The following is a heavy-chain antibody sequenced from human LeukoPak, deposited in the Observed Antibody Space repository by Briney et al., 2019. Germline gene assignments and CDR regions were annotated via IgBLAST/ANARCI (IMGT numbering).Heavy chain of an antibody. CDR1: GYSFTSYW. V-gene: IGHV5-51*01. CDR3: ARLEYCSGGSCYGNNWFDP. Sequence: GESLKISCKGSGYSFTSYWIGWVRQMPGKGLEWMGIIYPGDSDTRYSPSFQGQVTISADKSISTAYLQWSSLKASDTAMYYCARLEYCSGGSCYGNNWFDPWGQGTPVTVSS. D-gene: IGHD2-15*01. CDR2: IYPGDSDT. J-gene: IGHJ5*02.